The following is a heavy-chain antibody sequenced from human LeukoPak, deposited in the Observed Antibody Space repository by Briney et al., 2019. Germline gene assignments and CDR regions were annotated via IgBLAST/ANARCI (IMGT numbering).Heavy chain of an antibody. D-gene: IGHD6-25*01. V-gene: IGHV4-34*01. CDR3: ARERA. CDR1: GGSFSGYY. CDR2: INHSGST. Sequence: SETLSLTCAVYGGSFSGYYWSWIRQPPGKGLEWIGEINHSGSTNYNPSLKSRVTISVDTSKNQFTLKLSSVTAADTAVYYCARERAWGQGTLVTVYS. J-gene: IGHJ5*02.